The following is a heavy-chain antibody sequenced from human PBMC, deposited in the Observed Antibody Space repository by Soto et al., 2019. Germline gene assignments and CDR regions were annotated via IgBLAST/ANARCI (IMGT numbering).Heavy chain of an antibody. CDR3: ARNYYDSSGYYPPRGAEYFQH. CDR1: GYTFTGYY. CDR2: INPNSGGT. D-gene: IGHD3-22*01. Sequence: GASVKLPCKASGYTFTGYYMHWVRQAPGQGLEWMGWINPNSGGTNYAQKFQGRVTMTRDTSISTAYMELSRLRSDDTAVYYCARNYYDSSGYYPPRGAEYFQHWGQGTLVTVFS. V-gene: IGHV1-2*02. J-gene: IGHJ1*01.